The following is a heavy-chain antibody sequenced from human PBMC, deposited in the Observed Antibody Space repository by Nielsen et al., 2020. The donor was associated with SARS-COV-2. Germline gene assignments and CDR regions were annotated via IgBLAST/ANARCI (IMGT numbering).Heavy chain of an antibody. D-gene: IGHD3-9*01. CDR3: ARLSHDYDILTGYYDY. Sequence: GESLKISCQGSGYSFTSYWIGWVRQMPGKGLEWMGIIYPGDSDTRYSPSFQGQVTISADKSISTAYLQWSSLKASDTAMYYCARLSHDYDILTGYYDYWGQGTLFTVSS. CDR1: GYSFTSYW. CDR2: IYPGDSDT. V-gene: IGHV5-51*01. J-gene: IGHJ4*02.